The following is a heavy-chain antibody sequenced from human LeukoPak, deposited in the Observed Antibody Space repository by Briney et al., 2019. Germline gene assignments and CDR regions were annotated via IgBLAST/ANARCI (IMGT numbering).Heavy chain of an antibody. J-gene: IGHJ3*01. V-gene: IGHV3-30*02. Sequence: GGSLRLSCAASGFTFSSYGLHWVRQAPGKGLEWVAFIRYDGSNKYYADSVKGRFTISRDNSKNTLFLQMNSLRAEDTAVYYSVKDRDNWNDGDAFDFWGQGTMVTVSS. CDR2: IRYDGSNK. CDR3: VKDRDNWNDGDAFDF. D-gene: IGHD1-20*01. CDR1: GFTFSSYG.